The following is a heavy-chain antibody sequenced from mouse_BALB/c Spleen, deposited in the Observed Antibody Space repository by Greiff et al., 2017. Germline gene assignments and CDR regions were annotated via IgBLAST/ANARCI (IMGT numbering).Heavy chain of an antibody. CDR3: TKYGACYGNYGDAFAY. CDR2: IWGDGST. CDR1: GFSLTGYG. V-gene: IGHV2-6-7*01. D-gene: IGHD2-10*01. J-gene: IGHJ4*01. Sequence: VHLVESGPGLVAPSQTLSLTCTVSGFSLTGYGVNWVRQPPGKGLEWMGKIWGDGSTDYNSALKTRLSISKDNTKSQAFLKMNSQLTNDTARYYGTKYGACYGNYGDAFAYWGQGTSVTVSA.